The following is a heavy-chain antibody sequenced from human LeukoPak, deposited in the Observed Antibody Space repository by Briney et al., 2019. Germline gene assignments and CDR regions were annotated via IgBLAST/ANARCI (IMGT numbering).Heavy chain of an antibody. V-gene: IGHV4-39*01. J-gene: IGHJ5*02. Sequence: SETLSLSCTVSGASISNSAYYWLWIRQPPGEGLECIGTVHYSGRTFYNPSLKSRVNISVDTSKNQFSLQLGSVTAADTAVYYYARLFFVIDTWGQGTLVTVSS. CDR3: ARLFFVIDT. CDR2: VHYSGRT. D-gene: IGHD3-3*01. CDR1: GASISNSAYY.